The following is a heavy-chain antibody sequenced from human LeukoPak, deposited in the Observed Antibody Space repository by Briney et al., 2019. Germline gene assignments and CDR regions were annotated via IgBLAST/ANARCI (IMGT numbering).Heavy chain of an antibody. V-gene: IGHV3-30*18. J-gene: IGHJ4*02. D-gene: IGHD6-25*01. CDR1: GFSFSSYG. CDR3: AKDGRAALDY. CDR2: ISYDGSNK. Sequence: GGSLRLSCEASGFSFSSYGMHWVRQAPGKGLEWVAVISYDGSNKYYADSVKGRFTISRDNSKNTLYLQMNSLRAEDTAVYYCAKDGRAALDYWGQGTLVTVSS.